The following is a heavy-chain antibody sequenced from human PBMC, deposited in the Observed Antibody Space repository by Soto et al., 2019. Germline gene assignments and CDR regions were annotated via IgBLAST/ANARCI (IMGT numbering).Heavy chain of an antibody. CDR3: AGAASPRCPDY. CDR1: GGSVNTGTYY. J-gene: IGHJ4*02. D-gene: IGHD3-16*02. Sequence: QVHLQESGPGLVKPSQTLSLTCTVSGGSVNTGTYYWTWIRQPPGKGLEWIGYIYYSGSTNYNPSLNRRGAMSMDTSKIQFSLGLTTVTAADTAVYYCAGAASPRCPDYWGQGTLVTVSS. V-gene: IGHV4-61*01. CDR2: IYYSGST.